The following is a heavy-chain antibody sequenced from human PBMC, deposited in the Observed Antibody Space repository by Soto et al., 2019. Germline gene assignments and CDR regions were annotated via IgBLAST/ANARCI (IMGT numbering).Heavy chain of an antibody. CDR2: IYYSGST. CDR1: GGSISSSSYY. V-gene: IGHV4-39*01. CDR3: ARHAPTHQWPGAHYYYGMDV. J-gene: IGHJ6*02. Sequence: QLQLQESGPGLVKPSETLSLTCTVSGGSISSSSYYWGWIRQPPGKGLEWIGSIYYSGSTYYNPSLMSRVTISVDTSKNQFSLKLSSVTAADTAVYYCARHAPTHQWPGAHYYYGMDVWGQGTTVTVSS. D-gene: IGHD6-19*01.